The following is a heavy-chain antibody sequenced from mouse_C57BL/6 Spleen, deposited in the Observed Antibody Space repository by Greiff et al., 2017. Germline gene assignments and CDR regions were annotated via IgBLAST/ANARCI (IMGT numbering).Heavy chain of an antibody. J-gene: IGHJ4*01. CDR3: AREVGAMDS. Sequence: EVHLVESGGGLVKPGGSLKLSCAASGFTFSSYAMSWVRQTPEKRLEWVATISDGGSYTYYPDNVKGRFTISRDNAKNNLYLQMSHLKSEDTAMYYCAREVGAMDSWGQGTSVTVSS. V-gene: IGHV5-4*01. CDR1: GFTFSSYA. D-gene: IGHD1-1*02. CDR2: ISDGGSYT.